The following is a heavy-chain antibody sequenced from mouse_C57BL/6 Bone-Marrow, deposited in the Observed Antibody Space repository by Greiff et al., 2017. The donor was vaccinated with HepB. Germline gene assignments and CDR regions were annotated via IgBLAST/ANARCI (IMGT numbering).Heavy chain of an antibody. CDR1: GYTFTSYW. Sequence: VQLQQPGAELVMPGASVKLSCKASGYTFTSYWMHWVKQRPGQGLEWIGEIDPSDSYTNYNQKFKGKSTLTVDKSSSTAYMQLSSLTSEDSAVYYCARGWLLRSDYWGQGTSVTVSS. J-gene: IGHJ4*01. D-gene: IGHD2-3*01. CDR3: ARGWLLRSDY. CDR2: IDPSDSYT. V-gene: IGHV1-69*01.